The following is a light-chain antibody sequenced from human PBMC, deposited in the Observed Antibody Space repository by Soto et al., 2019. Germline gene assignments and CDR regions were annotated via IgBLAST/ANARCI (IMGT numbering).Light chain of an antibody. V-gene: IGLV1-47*01. CDR3: AAWDDSLSGYV. J-gene: IGLJ1*01. CDR1: SSNIGSNY. Sequence: QSVLTQPPSASGTPGQRVTISCSGSSSNIGSNYVYWYQQIPGTAPKLLIPRNNQRPSGVPDRFSGSKSGTSASLAISGLRSEDEDDYYCAAWDDSLSGYVFGTGTKVTVL. CDR2: RNN.